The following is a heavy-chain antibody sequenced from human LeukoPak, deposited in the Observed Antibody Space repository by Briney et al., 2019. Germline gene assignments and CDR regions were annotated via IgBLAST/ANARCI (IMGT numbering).Heavy chain of an antibody. V-gene: IGHV3-23*01. CDR3: AKNADYYGSGSYIDY. CDR1: GFTFSSHA. Sequence: GGSLRLSCAASGFTFSSHAMSWVRQAPGKGLEWVSAISGSGGSTYYADSVKGRFTISRDNSKNTLYLQMNSLRAEDTAVYYCAKNADYYGSGSYIDYWGQGTLVTVSS. J-gene: IGHJ4*02. D-gene: IGHD3-10*01. CDR2: ISGSGGST.